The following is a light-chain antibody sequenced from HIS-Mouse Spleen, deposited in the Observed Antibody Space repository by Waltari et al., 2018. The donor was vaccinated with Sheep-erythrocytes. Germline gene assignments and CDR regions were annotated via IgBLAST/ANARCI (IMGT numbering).Light chain of an antibody. Sequence: QSALTQPRSVSGSPGQSVTISRTGTSNDVGGYNYFPWYQQHPGKAPKLMIYDVSKRPSGVPDRFSGSKSGNTASLTISGLQAEDEADYYCCSYAGSYNHVFATGTKVTVL. CDR1: SNDVGGYNY. CDR3: CSYAGSYNHV. CDR2: DVS. J-gene: IGLJ1*01. V-gene: IGLV2-11*01.